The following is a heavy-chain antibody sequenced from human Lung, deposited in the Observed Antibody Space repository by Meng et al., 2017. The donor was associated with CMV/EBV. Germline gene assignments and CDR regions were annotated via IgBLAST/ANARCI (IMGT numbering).Heavy chain of an antibody. J-gene: IGHJ4*02. V-gene: IGHV3-7*01. CDR1: GFTFSSYW. CDR2: IKQDGSEK. D-gene: IGHD3-22*01. CDR3: ARGYYYDSKVEHY. Sequence: SCAASGFTFSSYWMSWVRQAPGKGLEWVANIKQDGSEKYYVDSVKGRFTISRDNAKNSLYLQMNSLRAEDTAVYYCARGYYYDSKVEHYWGQGTXVTVSS.